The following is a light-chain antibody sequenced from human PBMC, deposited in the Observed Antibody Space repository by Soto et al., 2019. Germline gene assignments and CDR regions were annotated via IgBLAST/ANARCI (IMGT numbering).Light chain of an antibody. CDR3: SSYTSSTFYV. V-gene: IGLV2-14*01. Sequence: QSVLTQPASVSGSPGQSITISCTGTSSDVGGYNYVSWYQQHPGKAPKLMIYDVSNRPSGVSNRFSGSKSGNTASLTISGLQAEDEADYYCSSYTSSTFYVFGTATKVTVL. J-gene: IGLJ1*01. CDR1: SSDVGGYNY. CDR2: DVS.